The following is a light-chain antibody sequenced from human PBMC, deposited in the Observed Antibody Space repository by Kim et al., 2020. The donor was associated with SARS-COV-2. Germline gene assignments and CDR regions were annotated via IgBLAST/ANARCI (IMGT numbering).Light chain of an antibody. CDR1: SSDVGGYNY. V-gene: IGLV2-8*01. J-gene: IGLJ3*02. CDR3: SSYAGSNNFRV. Sequence: QSALTQPPSASGSPGQSVTISCTGTSSDVGGYNYVSWYQQHPGKAPKLMIYEVSKRPSGVPDRFSGSKSGNTASLTASGLQAEDEADYYCSSYAGSNNFRVFGGGTQLTVL. CDR2: EVS.